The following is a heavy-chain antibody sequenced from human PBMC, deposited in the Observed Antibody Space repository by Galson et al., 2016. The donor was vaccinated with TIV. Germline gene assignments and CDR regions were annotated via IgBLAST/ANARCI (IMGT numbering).Heavy chain of an antibody. CDR3: ARDPRLYGDYSLGYFDY. Sequence: SLRLSCAASGFTFSAYGMHWVRQAPGKGLEWVAVISFDGSIEYYADSVKGRFTISRDNSKNTLSLQMNSLRAEDAAVYYCARDPRLYGDYSLGYFDYWGQGTLVTVSS. CDR1: GFTFSAYG. J-gene: IGHJ4*02. D-gene: IGHD4-17*01. V-gene: IGHV3-33*01. CDR2: ISFDGSIE.